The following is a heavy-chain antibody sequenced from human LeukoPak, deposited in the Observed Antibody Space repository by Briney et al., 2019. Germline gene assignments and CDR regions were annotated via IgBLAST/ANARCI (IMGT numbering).Heavy chain of an antibody. CDR1: GFTFSSYW. V-gene: IGHV3-7*01. CDR2: IKQDGSEK. CDR3: ARDSGYCSSTSCYTPFHYYYYMDV. Sequence: HPGGSLRLSCAASGFTFSSYWMSWVRQAPGKGLEWVANIKQDGSEKYYVDSVKGRFTISRDNAKNSLYLQMNSLRAEDTAVYYCARDSGYCSSTSCYTPFHYYYYMDVWGKGTTVTVSS. D-gene: IGHD2-2*02. J-gene: IGHJ6*03.